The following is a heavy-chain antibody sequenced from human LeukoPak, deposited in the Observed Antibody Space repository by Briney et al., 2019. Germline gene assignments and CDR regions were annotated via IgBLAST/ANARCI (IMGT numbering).Heavy chain of an antibody. CDR3: ARVVAATIFDY. CDR2: IYYSGST. J-gene: IGHJ4*02. Sequence: SAPLSLTCTVSGGSISSGDYYWSWIRPPPGKGLEWIGYIYYSGSTYYNPSLKSRVTISVDTSKNQFSLKLSSVTAADTAVYYCARVVAATIFDYWGQGTLVTVSS. CDR1: GGSISSGDYY. V-gene: IGHV4-30-4*08. D-gene: IGHD2-15*01.